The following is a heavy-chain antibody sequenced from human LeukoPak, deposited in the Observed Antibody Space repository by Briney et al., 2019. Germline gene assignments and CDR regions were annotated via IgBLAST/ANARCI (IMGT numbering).Heavy chain of an antibody. CDR1: GYTFTSYG. D-gene: IGHD3-3*01. Sequence: GASVKVSCEASGYTFTSYGISWVRQAPGQGLERMGWISAYNGNTNYAQKLQGRVTMTTDTSTSTAYMELRSLRSDDTAVYYCARYSKFDFWSGYLFSEKYYYYYMDVWGKGTTVTVSS. CDR2: ISAYNGNT. J-gene: IGHJ6*03. CDR3: ARYSKFDFWSGYLFSEKYYYYYMDV. V-gene: IGHV1-18*01.